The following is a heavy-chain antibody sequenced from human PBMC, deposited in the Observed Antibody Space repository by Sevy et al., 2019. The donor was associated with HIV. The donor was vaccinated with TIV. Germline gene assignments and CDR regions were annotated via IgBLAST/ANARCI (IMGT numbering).Heavy chain of an antibody. Sequence: GGSLRLSCAASGFTFSSYGMHWVRQAPGKGLEWVAVISYDGSNKYYADSVKGRFTISMDNSKNTLYLQMNSLRAEDTAVYYCAKDREGYFDYWGQGTLVTVSS. V-gene: IGHV3-30*18. CDR2: ISYDGSNK. CDR1: GFTFSSYG. J-gene: IGHJ4*02. CDR3: AKDREGYFDY.